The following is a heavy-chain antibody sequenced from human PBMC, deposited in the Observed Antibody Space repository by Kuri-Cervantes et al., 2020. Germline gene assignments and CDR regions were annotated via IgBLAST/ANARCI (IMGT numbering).Heavy chain of an antibody. V-gene: IGHV4-39*01. CDR1: GGSISSSSYY. CDR2: IYYSGST. CDR3: ASLGLAIAVLDY. D-gene: IGHD6-19*01. J-gene: IGHJ4*02. Sequence: GSLRLSCTVSGGSISSSSYYWGWIRQPPGKGLEWIGSIYYSGSTYYNPSLKSRVTISVDTSKNQFSLKLSSVTAADTAVYYCASLGLAIAVLDYWGQGALVTVSS.